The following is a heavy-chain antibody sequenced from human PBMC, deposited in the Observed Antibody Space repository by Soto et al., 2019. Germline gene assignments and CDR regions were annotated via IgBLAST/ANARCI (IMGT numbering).Heavy chain of an antibody. CDR2: ISSSGSTI. Sequence: TFGGFEISCVSKDKGKGLEWVSYISSSGSTIYYADSVKGRFTISRDNAKNSLHLQMNSLSAEDTALCCCARRWQFGMDVWGQGTTVTVSS. V-gene: IGHV3-48*03. D-gene: IGHD2-15*01. J-gene: IGHJ6*02. CDR3: ARRWQFGMDV. CDR1: TFGGFE.